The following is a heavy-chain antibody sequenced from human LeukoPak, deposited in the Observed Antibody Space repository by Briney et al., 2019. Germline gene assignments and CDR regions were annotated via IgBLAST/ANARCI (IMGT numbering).Heavy chain of an antibody. J-gene: IGHJ4*02. D-gene: IGHD6-19*01. CDR3: ARDPAIAVAGTFDY. Sequence: GGSLRLSCAASGFTFSSYSMNWVRQAPGKGLEWVSSISSSSSYIYYADSVKGRFTISRDNAKNSLYLQMNRLRADDTAVYYSARDPAIAVAGTFDYWGQGPLVPVSS. CDR2: ISSSSSYI. V-gene: IGHV3-21*01. CDR1: GFTFSSYS.